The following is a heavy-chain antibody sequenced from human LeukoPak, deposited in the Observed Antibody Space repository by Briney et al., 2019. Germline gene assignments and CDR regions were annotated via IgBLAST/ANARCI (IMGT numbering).Heavy chain of an antibody. D-gene: IGHD6-19*01. J-gene: IGHJ4*02. CDR1: GFTFSSYW. Sequence: GRSLRLSCAASGFTFSSYWMHWVRQAPGKGLVWVSRINTDGSSTSYADSVKGRFTISRDNAKNTLYLQMNSLRAEDTAVYYCARDEGVAVAAPTPPGYWGQGTLVTVSS. CDR3: ARDEGVAVAAPTPPGY. V-gene: IGHV3-74*01. CDR2: INTDGSST.